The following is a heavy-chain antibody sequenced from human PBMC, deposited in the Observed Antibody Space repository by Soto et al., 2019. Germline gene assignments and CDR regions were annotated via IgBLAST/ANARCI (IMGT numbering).Heavy chain of an antibody. CDR1: GFTFDDYA. J-gene: IGHJ1*01. V-gene: IGHV3-9*01. CDR2: INWNSGSI. CDR3: VKDESINWYSGHFRH. Sequence: EVQLVESGGDLVQPGRSLRLSCAASGFTFDDYAMHWVRQVPGKGLEWVSGINWNSGSIGYADSVKGRFAISRDNAKNSLHLQINSLRAEDTAFYYCVKDESINWYSGHFRHWGQGTLVTVSS. D-gene: IGHD6-13*01.